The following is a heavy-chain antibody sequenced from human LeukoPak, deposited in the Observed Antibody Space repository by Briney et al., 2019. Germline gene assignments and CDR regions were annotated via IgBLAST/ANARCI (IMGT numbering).Heavy chain of an antibody. Sequence: PGGSLRLSCAASGFTFSIYAMSWVRQAPGKGLEWVANIKQDGSEKYSVDSVKGRFTISRGNGKNSLYLQMNSLRAEDTAVYFCARRRCSSTSCFLDYWGQGTLVTVSS. V-gene: IGHV3-7*01. CDR3: ARRRCSSTSCFLDY. J-gene: IGHJ4*02. CDR2: IKQDGSEK. CDR1: GFTFSIYA. D-gene: IGHD2-2*01.